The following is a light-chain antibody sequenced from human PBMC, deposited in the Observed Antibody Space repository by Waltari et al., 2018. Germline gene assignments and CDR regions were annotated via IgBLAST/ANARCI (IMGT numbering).Light chain of an antibody. CDR1: QSISNG. J-gene: IGKJ1*01. CDR3: QQYNSYPST. Sequence: DIQMTQSPSTLSASLGDSVTITCRASQSISNGLAWYQQKPGKAPKLLIYEATTLQSGVPSRFSGSGSGTEFTLTISSLQPDDFATYYCQQYNSYPSTFGHGTKVDI. V-gene: IGKV1-5*03. CDR2: EAT.